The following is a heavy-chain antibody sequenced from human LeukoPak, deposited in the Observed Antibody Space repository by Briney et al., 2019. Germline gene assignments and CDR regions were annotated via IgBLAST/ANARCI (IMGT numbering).Heavy chain of an antibody. Sequence: GGSLRLSCAASGFTFSSYWMHWVRQAPGKGLVWVSRINSDGSSTSYADSVKGRFTISRDNAKNTLYLQMNSLRAEDTAVYYCASTNTAMVRGGNRVDYWGQGTLVTVSS. CDR2: INSDGSST. CDR1: GFTFSSYW. V-gene: IGHV3-74*01. D-gene: IGHD5-18*01. J-gene: IGHJ4*02. CDR3: ASTNTAMVRGGNRVDY.